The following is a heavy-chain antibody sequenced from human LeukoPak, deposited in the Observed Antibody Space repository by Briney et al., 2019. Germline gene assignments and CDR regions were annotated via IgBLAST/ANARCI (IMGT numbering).Heavy chain of an antibody. CDR2: VSYDGSNK. CDR3: AREAAGGATHDY. CDR1: GFSFTTYA. Sequence: GRSLRLSCAASGFSFTTYAVHWVRQAPGKGMDWVAVVSYDGSNKYYADSVKGRFTISRDNSKNTLYLQMNSLRPEDTAVYYCAREAAGGATHDYWGQGTLVTVSS. J-gene: IGHJ4*02. V-gene: IGHV3-30*04. D-gene: IGHD6-13*01.